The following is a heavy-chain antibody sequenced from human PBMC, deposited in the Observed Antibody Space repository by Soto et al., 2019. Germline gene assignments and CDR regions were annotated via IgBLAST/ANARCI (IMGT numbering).Heavy chain of an antibody. CDR3: AREGDTRNTVTTGLGFHYYYMDV. CDR1: GDSVSSNSAA. D-gene: IGHD4-17*01. Sequence: SQTLSLTCAISGDSVSSNSAAWNWIRQSPSRGLEWLGRTYYRSKWYNDYAVSVKSRITINPDTSKNQFSLQLNSVTPEDTAVYYCAREGDTRNTVTTGLGFHYYYMDVCGKGTTVTVSS. V-gene: IGHV6-1*01. CDR2: TYYRSKWYN. J-gene: IGHJ6*03.